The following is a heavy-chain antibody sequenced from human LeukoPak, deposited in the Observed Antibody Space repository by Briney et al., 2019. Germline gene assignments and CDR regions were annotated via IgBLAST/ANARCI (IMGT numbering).Heavy chain of an antibody. V-gene: IGHV3-48*04. CDR2: ISSSSSTI. D-gene: IGHD3-3*01. J-gene: IGHJ3*02. Sequence: GGSLRLSCAASGFTFSSYSMNWVRQAPGKGLEWVSYISSSSSTIYYADSVKGRFTISRDNAKNSLYLQMNSLRAEDTAVYYCARDPGYYDFWSGYYTTPDAFDIWGQGTMVTVSS. CDR3: ARDPGYYDFWSGYYTTPDAFDI. CDR1: GFTFSSYS.